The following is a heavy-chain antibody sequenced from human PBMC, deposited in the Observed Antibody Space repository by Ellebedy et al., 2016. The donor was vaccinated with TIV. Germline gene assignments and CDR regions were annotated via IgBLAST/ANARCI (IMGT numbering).Heavy chain of an antibody. V-gene: IGHV4-39*07. Sequence: SETLSLTXTVSGGSISSSSYYWGWIRQPPGKGLEWIGSIYYSGSTYYNPSLKSRVTISVDTSKNQFSLKLSSVTAADTAVYYCAAYYDFWSGYYSPGTYFDYWGQGTLVTVSS. CDR2: IYYSGST. CDR3: AAYYDFWSGYYSPGTYFDY. J-gene: IGHJ4*02. CDR1: GGSISSSSYY. D-gene: IGHD3-3*01.